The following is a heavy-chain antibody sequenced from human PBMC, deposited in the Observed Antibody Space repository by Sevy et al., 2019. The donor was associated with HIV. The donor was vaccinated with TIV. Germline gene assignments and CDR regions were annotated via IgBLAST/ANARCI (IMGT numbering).Heavy chain of an antibody. Sequence: GGSLRLSCTGSGFAFSDYALSWVRQAPGKGLEWVGFIRNKEYNGTTEYAASVKGRFFISRNDSKSFAYLDMNSLKTADTGLYYCTRSVTTIYWGRGTLVTVSS. CDR3: TRSVTTIY. V-gene: IGHV3-49*04. CDR1: GFAFSDYA. J-gene: IGHJ4*02. CDR2: IRNKEYNGTT. D-gene: IGHD4-4*01.